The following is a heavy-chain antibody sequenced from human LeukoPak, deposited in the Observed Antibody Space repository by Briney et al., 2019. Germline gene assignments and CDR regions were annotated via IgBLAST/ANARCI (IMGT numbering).Heavy chain of an antibody. CDR3: ARARTTRGFDY. V-gene: IGHV3-33*01. CDR2: IWYDGSNK. Sequence: GGSLRLSCAASGFTFNSYGIHWVRQAPGKGLEWVAFIWYDGSNKYYADSVKGRFTISRDNSKNTLYLQMNSLRAEDTTVYYCARARTTRGFDYWGQGTLVTVSS. J-gene: IGHJ4*02. CDR1: GFTFNSYG. D-gene: IGHD4-17*01.